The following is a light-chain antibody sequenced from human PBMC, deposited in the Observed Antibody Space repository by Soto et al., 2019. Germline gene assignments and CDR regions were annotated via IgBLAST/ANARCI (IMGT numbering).Light chain of an antibody. J-gene: IGKJ1*01. CDR1: QSVSSN. V-gene: IGKV3-15*01. CDR2: GAS. Sequence: EIMMKQSPATLSVSQRERATLSCRASQSVSSNLAWYQQKPGQAPRLLIYGASTRATGIPARFSGSGSGTEFTLTISSLQSEDFAVYYCQQYNNWPPWTFGQGTKVDIK. CDR3: QQYNNWPPWT.